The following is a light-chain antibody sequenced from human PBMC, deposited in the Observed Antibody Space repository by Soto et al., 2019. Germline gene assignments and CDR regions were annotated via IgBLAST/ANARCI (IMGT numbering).Light chain of an antibody. J-gene: IGKJ2*03. CDR3: QHLRAYPFS. CDR2: PAS. V-gene: IGKV1-9*01. CDR1: QDISTY. Sequence: DIQLTQSPSFLSASVGDRVTVSCRASQDISTYLAWFQQKPGKVPQLLVYPASTLQDGVPSRFSGLGSGTEFTLTINDLQAEDCATYYCQHLRAYPFSFGQGTKLDIK.